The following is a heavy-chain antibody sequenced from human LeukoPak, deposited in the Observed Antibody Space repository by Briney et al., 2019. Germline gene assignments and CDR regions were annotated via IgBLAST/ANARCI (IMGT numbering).Heavy chain of an antibody. J-gene: IGHJ4*02. CDR2: INPSGGGT. D-gene: IGHD3-22*01. CDR1: GYTFTGYY. V-gene: IGHV1-2*02. CDR3: ARDDRSIGYYGFLDY. Sequence: GASVKVSCKASGYTFTGYYVHWVRQAPGQGLEWMGWINPSGGGTNYAQKFQGRVTMTRDTSIGTVYMELSRLRSDDTAVYYCARDDRSIGYYGFLDYWGQGTLVTVSS.